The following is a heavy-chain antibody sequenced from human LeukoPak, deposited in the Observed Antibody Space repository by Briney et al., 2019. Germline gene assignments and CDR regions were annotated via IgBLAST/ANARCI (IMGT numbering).Heavy chain of an antibody. CDR2: ISPSGGGT. CDR3: ARAVRGVHGYYFDY. CDR1: GFTFSSYG. J-gene: IGHJ4*02. Sequence: PGGTLRLSCAASGFTFSSYGMNWVRQAPGKGLEWISGISPSGGGTYYADFVKGRFTISRDNAKNSLYLQMNSLRAEDTALYHCARAVRGVHGYYFDYWGQGTLVTVSS. V-gene: IGHV3-23*01. D-gene: IGHD3-10*01.